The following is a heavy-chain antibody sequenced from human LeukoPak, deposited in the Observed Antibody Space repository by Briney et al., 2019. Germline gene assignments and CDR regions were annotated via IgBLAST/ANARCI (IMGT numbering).Heavy chain of an antibody. J-gene: IGHJ3*01. CDR1: GFVFNTYW. CDR3: AHAYL. V-gene: IGHV3-7*01. Sequence: GGSLRLSCVASGFVFNTYWIYWVRQAPGKGLEWVATINQDGTETRYVDSVKGRFTISRDNAKSSVFLQMNSLRVEDTAVFYCAHAYLWGQGTMVTVSS. D-gene: IGHD2-21*01. CDR2: INQDGTET.